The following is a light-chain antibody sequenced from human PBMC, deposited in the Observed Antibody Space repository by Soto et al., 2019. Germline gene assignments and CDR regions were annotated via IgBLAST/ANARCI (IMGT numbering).Light chain of an antibody. Sequence: QSALTQPPSASGSPGQSVTISCTGTGSDVGGYNFVSWYQHHPGKAPKLIIYEVNKRPSGVPDRFSGSKSGNTASLTVSGLQAEDEADYYCYSYAGTNNYVFGPGIKLTVL. V-gene: IGLV2-8*01. CDR3: YSYAGTNNYV. CDR2: EVN. J-gene: IGLJ1*01. CDR1: GSDVGGYNF.